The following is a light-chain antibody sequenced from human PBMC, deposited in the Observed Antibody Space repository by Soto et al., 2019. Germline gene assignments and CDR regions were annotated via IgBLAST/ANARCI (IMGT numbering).Light chain of an antibody. CDR1: QSVLYSSNNKNY. J-gene: IGKJ1*01. CDR3: QQYYNTPWT. V-gene: IGKV4-1*01. CDR2: WAS. Sequence: DIVMTQSPDSLAVSLGERATINCKSSQSVLYSSNNKNYLTWYQQKPGQPPKLLIYWASTRESGVPDRFSGSGSGTDFTLTISSLQAEDVAVYYFQQYYNTPWTFGQGTKVEIK.